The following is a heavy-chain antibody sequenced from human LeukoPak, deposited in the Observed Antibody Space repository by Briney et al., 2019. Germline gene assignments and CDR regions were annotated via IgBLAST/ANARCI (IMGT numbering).Heavy chain of an antibody. D-gene: IGHD1-7*01. CDR1: GFTFSSYA. V-gene: IGHV3-23*01. CDR3: AKDRGVGWNYVIFDY. Sequence: TGGSLRLSCAASGFTFSSYAMSWVRQAPGKGLEWVSAISGSGGSTYYADSVKGRFTISRDNSKNTLYLQMNSLRAEDTAVYYCAKDRGVGWNYVIFDYWGQGTLVTVSS. J-gene: IGHJ4*02. CDR2: ISGSGGST.